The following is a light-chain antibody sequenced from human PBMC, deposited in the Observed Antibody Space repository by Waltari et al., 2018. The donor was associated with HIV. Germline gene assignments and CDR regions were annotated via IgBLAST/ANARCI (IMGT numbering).Light chain of an antibody. CDR1: RTVFYSSDNQNY. CDR3: QQYFTVPPT. Sequence: DIVMTQSPDSLAVSLGERATLNCTSSRTVFYSSDNQNYFAWYLQRPGQSPKVLIFWASTRAYGVPDRFSGSGSGTNFSLTLSSLQADDVGIYYCQQYFTVPPTFGGGTKVEI. V-gene: IGKV4-1*01. J-gene: IGKJ4*01. CDR2: WAS.